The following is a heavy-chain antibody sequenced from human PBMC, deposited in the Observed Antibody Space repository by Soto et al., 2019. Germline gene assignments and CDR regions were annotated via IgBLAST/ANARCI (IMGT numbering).Heavy chain of an antibody. D-gene: IGHD3-10*01. CDR2: SSTSGSTT. V-gene: IGHV3-48*03. J-gene: IGHJ5*01. Sequence: GGSLRLSCEASGFSLSSYEMNWVRQAPGRGLEWVSYSSTSGSTTYYAGSVKGRFTISRDNAKNSLYLQMNSLRAEDTAVYHCARHTTTWFRWFDSWGQGTLVTVSS. CDR1: GFSLSSYE. CDR3: ARHTTTWFRWFDS.